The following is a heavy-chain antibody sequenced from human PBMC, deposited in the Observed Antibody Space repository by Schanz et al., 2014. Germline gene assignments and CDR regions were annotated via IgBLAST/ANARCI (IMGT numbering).Heavy chain of an antibody. J-gene: IGHJ4*02. Sequence: QVHLVQSESELKNPGASVKVSCKTSGYSFSTYAMNWVRQAPGQGLEWMGWINTKTGNPTYAQGFTGRFVFSLDTSVSTTHLQITNLKADDTAVYYCAKDNNFLGVYATAFDCWGQGSLVTVSS. CDR3: AKDNNFLGVYATAFDC. V-gene: IGHV7-4-1*02. CDR2: INTKTGNP. D-gene: IGHD2-21*02. CDR1: GYSFSTYA.